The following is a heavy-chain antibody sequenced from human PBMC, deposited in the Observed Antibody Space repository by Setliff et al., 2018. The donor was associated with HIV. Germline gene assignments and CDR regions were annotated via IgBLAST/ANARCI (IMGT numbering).Heavy chain of an antibody. Sequence: LYLTCTVSGGSISSYYWSWIRQPAGKGLEWIGRIYTSGSTNYNPSLKSRVTMSVDTSKNQFSLKLSSVTAADTAVYYCASGGPLGWVRGVSNWFDPWGQGTLVTVSS. D-gene: IGHD3-10*01. J-gene: IGHJ5*02. CDR1: GGSISSYY. CDR3: ASGGPLGWVRGVSNWFDP. CDR2: IYTSGST. V-gene: IGHV4-4*07.